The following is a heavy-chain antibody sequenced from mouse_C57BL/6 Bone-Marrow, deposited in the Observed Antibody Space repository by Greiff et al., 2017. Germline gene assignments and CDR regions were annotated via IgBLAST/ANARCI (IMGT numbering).Heavy chain of an antibody. Sequence: VKLVESGAELAKPGASVKLSCKASGYTFTSYWMHWVRQRPGQGLEWIGYINPSSGYTTYNQKFKDKATLTADKSSSTAYMQLSSLTYEDSAVYYCANYYGSSYGYFDYWGQGTTLTVSS. CDR1: GYTFTSYW. CDR2: INPSSGYT. J-gene: IGHJ2*01. V-gene: IGHV1-7*01. D-gene: IGHD1-1*01. CDR3: ANYYGSSYGYFDY.